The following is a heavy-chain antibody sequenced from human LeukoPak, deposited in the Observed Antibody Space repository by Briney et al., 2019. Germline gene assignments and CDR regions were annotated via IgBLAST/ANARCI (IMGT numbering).Heavy chain of an antibody. D-gene: IGHD6-13*01. Sequence: ASVKVSCKASGYTFISYGVSWMRQAPGQGLEWMGWISAKKGNTNYAQKFQGRVTMTTDTSTSTAYMELRSLRSDDTTVYYCARDDQHAHYYGMDVWGQGTTVTVSS. CDR1: GYTFISYG. CDR3: ARDDQHAHYYGMDV. V-gene: IGHV1-18*01. J-gene: IGHJ6*02. CDR2: ISAKKGNT.